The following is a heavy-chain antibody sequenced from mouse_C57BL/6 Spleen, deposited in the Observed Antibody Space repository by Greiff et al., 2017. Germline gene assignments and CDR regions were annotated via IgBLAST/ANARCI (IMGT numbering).Heavy chain of an antibody. V-gene: IGHV1-9*01. CDR2: ILPGMGST. CDR1: GYTFPGSW. Sequence: LEESGAELMKPGASVKLSCKATGYTFPGSWIEWVKQRPGHGLEWIGEILPGMGSTNYNEKFKGKATFTADTSSNTAYMQLSSLTTEDSAIYYCARRELAWFAYWGQGTLVTVSA. CDR3: ARRELAWFAY. J-gene: IGHJ3*01.